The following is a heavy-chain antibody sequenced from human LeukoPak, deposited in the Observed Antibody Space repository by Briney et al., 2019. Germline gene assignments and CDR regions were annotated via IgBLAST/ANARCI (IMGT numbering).Heavy chain of an antibody. CDR2: INHSGST. Sequence: PSETLSLTCAVYGGSFSGYYWSWIRQPPGKGLEWIGEINHSGSTNYNPSLKSRVTISVDTSKNQFSLKLSSVTAADTAVYYCARLGTIAARAFDYWGQGTLVTVSS. CDR3: ARLGTIAARAFDY. CDR1: GGSFSGYY. J-gene: IGHJ4*02. V-gene: IGHV4-34*01. D-gene: IGHD6-6*01.